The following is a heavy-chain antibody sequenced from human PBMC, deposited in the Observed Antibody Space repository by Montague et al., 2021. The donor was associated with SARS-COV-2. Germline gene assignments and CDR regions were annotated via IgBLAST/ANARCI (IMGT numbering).Heavy chain of an antibody. CDR3: AREAGITIFGVAPGGYYYYMDV. CDR2: IYTSGST. V-gene: IGHV4-4*07. J-gene: IGHJ6*03. CDR1: GGSISSYY. D-gene: IGHD3-3*01. Sequence: SETLSLTCTVSGGSISSYYWSWIRQPAGKGLEWIGRIYTSGSTNYNPSLKSRVTMSVDTSKNQFSLKLSSVTAADTAVYYCAREAGITIFGVAPGGYYYYMDVWGKGTTVTVSS.